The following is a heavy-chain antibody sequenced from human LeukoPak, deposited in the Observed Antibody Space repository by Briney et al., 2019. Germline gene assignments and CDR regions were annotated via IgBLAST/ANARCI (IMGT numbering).Heavy chain of an antibody. V-gene: IGHV3-48*02. J-gene: IGHJ4*02. CDR3: ARSLRYASHY. CDR1: GFTFGSFG. D-gene: IGHD2-2*01. CDR2: ISSSSGAV. Sequence: SGGSLRLSCAASGFTFGSFGMNWVRQVQGRGREWVSYISSSSGAVYYADSVKGRFTISRDNAKNSLYLQMNSLRDEDTAVYYCARSLRYASHYWAQGTLVTVSS.